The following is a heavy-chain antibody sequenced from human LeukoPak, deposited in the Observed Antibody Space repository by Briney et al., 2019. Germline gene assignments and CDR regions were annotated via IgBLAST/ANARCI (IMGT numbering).Heavy chain of an antibody. CDR1: GYSFTSYW. J-gene: IGHJ4*02. CDR2: IYPGDSDT. CDR3: ARHYDYVWGSYRYFDY. D-gene: IGHD3-16*02. V-gene: IGHV5-51*01. Sequence: GESLKISCQGSGYSFTSYWIGWVRQMPGKGLEWMGIIYPGDSDTRYSPSFQGQVTISADKSISTAYLQWSSLKASDTAMYYCARHYDYVWGSYRYFDYWGQGTLVTVSS.